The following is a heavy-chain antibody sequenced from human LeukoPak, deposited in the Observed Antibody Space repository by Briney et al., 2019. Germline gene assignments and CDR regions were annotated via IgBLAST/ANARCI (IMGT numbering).Heavy chain of an antibody. CDR3: ANPTRLVRDPIDAFDI. CDR2: ISGSGGST. CDR1: GFTFSSYA. D-gene: IGHD6-19*01. J-gene: IGHJ3*02. V-gene: IGHV3-23*01. Sequence: GGSLKLSCAASGFTFSSYAMSWVRQAPGKGLEWVSAISGSGGSTYYADSVKGRFTISRDNSKNTLYLQMNSLRAEDTAVYYCANPTRLVRDPIDAFDIWGQGTMVTVSS.